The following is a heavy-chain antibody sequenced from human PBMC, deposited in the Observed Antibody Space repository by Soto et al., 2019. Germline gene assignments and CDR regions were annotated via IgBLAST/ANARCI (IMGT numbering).Heavy chain of an antibody. D-gene: IGHD3-10*01. V-gene: IGHV4-39*01. CDR2: IYYSGST. CDR1: GSSISSSSYY. CDR3: ARRDIRMVRGVIISPLSFFDY. Sequence: SLTCTVSGSSISSSSYYWGWIRQPPGKGLEWIGSIYYSGSTYYNPSLKSRVTISVDTSKNQFSLKLSSVTAADTTVYYCARRDIRMVRGVIISPLSFFDYWGQGTLVTVSS. J-gene: IGHJ4*02.